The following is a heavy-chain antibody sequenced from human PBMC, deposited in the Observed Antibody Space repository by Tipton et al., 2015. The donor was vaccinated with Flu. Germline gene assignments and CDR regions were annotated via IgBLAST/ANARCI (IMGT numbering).Heavy chain of an antibody. CDR1: GGSISSCSYY. V-gene: IGHV4-61*02. CDR3: ARVRSYYDRSGYYYAFDY. J-gene: IGHJ4*02. CDR2: IYTSGST. Sequence: LRLSCTVSGGSISSCSYYWSWKRQPAGQGLEWFGCIYTSGSTNYNPSLKRRVTIPVDTSKNQFSLKLSSVTAADTAVYYCARVRSYYDRSGYYYAFDYWGQGTLVTVSS. D-gene: IGHD3-22*01.